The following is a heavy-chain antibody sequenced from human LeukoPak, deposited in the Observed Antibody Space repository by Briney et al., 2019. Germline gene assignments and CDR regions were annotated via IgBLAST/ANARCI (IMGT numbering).Heavy chain of an antibody. CDR1: GDXISSNY. CDR3: ARCRDEFADYGFTS. V-gene: IGHV4-59*01. J-gene: IGHJ1*01. Sequence: PSETLSLTCTVSGDXISSNYCSWIRQPPGKGLEWIGHISNSGSTKYNPSLRSRVTISVDTPKNLFSLKLTSMTAADTAFYYCARCRDEFADYGFTSWGQGTLVTVSS. CDR2: ISNSGST. D-gene: IGHD4-17*01.